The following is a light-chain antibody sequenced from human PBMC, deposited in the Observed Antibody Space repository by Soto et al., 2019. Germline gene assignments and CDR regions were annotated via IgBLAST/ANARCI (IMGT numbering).Light chain of an antibody. CDR1: QSVSSSY. Sequence: EIVLTQSPGTLSLSPGERATLSCRASQSVSSSYSAWYHQKPGQAPRPLIYGASSRAIGIPDRFSGSGSGTDFTLTISRLEPEDFAVYYCQQYGSSPWTFGQGTKVEIK. CDR2: GAS. CDR3: QQYGSSPWT. J-gene: IGKJ1*01. V-gene: IGKV3-20*01.